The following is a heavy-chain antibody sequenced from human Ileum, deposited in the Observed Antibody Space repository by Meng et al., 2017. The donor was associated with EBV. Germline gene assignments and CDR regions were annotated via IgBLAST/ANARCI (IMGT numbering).Heavy chain of an antibody. V-gene: IGHV2-5*02. CDR1: GFSLSTSGVG. D-gene: IGHD6-19*01. CDR3: AHSPEYSSVGWFDP. J-gene: IGHJ5*02. CDR2: IYWDDDK. Sequence: ISLKQSCPTPVKPRXSLTPTCAFSGFSLSTSGVGVGWIRQPPGKALEWLALIYWDDDKRYSPSLKSRLTITKDTSKNQVVLTMTNMDPVDTATYYCAHSPEYSSVGWFDPWGQGTLVTVSS.